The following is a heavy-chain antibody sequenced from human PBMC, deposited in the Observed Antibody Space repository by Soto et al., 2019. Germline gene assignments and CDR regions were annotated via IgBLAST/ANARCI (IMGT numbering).Heavy chain of an antibody. CDR1: GSDITTYY. CDR2: IYDTGST. J-gene: IGHJ5*02. Sequence: SETLSLTCTVSGSDITTYYWSWLRQSPGKGLEWIGHIYDTGSTTYNPSLKSRVTISVDTSNKQFSLRLTSVTAADTAVYYCARCPIDHDWFDPWGQGTLVTVSS. V-gene: IGHV4-59*01. CDR3: ARCPIDHDWFDP. D-gene: IGHD3-9*01.